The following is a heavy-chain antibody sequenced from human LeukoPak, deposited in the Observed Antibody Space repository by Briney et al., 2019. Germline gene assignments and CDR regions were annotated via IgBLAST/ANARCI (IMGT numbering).Heavy chain of an antibody. V-gene: IGHV2-26*01. J-gene: IGHJ4*02. CDR2: IFSNDEK. CDR1: GFSLSNARMG. Sequence: SGPTLVNPTETLTLTCTVSGFSLSNARMGVSWIRQPPGKALEWLAHIFSNDEKSYSTSLKSRLTISKDTSKSQVVLTMTNMDPVDTATYYCARMSVYYDTSGYYYVFDYWGQGTLVTVSS. CDR3: ARMSVYYDTSGYYYVFDY. D-gene: IGHD3-22*01.